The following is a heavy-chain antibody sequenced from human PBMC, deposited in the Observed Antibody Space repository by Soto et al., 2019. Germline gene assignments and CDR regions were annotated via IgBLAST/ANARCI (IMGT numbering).Heavy chain of an antibody. CDR1: GYTFASFG. J-gene: IGHJ4*02. D-gene: IGHD6-19*01. CDR2: ISAYNGAT. V-gene: IGHV1-18*01. Sequence: QVQLVQPGGEVKTPGASVKVSCTASGYTFASFGVTWVRQAPGQGLEWVGWISAYNGATHYAQKFQGRVTLTTDTSTNTVSLELRSLKADDTALYYCVRDDIAVSGATPDYWGQGTLVTVSS. CDR3: VRDDIAVSGATPDY.